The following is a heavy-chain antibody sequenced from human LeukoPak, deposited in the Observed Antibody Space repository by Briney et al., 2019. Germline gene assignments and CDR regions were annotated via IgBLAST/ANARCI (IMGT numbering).Heavy chain of an antibody. Sequence: PGGSLRLSCTASGFTFGDYAMSWFRQAPGKGREWVGFIRSKTYGGTTGYAASVKDTFTISRDDSKSVVYLQMNSLKTEDTAFYYCTRGVGQQLIPPDYWGQGTLVTVSS. CDR3: TRGVGQQLIPPDY. V-gene: IGHV3-49*03. D-gene: IGHD6-13*01. CDR1: GFTFGDYA. CDR2: IRSKTYGGTT. J-gene: IGHJ4*02.